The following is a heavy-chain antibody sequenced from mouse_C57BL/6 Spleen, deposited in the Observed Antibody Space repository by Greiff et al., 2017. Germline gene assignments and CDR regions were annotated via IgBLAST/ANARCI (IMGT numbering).Heavy chain of an antibody. CDR3: SRQLRLPSFDY. CDR1: GYTFTSYW. D-gene: IGHD3-2*02. CDR2: IDPSDSYT. J-gene: IGHJ2*01. V-gene: IGHV1-59*01. Sequence: QVQLQQPGAELVRPGTSVKLSCKASGYTFTSYWMHWVKQRPGQGLEWIGVIDPSDSYTNYNQKFKGKATWTVDTSSSTAYMQLSSLTSEDSAVYYCSRQLRLPSFDYWGQGTTRTVSS.